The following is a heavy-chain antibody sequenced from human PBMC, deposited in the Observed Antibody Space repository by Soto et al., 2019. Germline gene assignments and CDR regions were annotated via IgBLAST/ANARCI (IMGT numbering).Heavy chain of an antibody. CDR2: FSGGVGTT. CDR1: GFTFSNYA. CDR3: AKDGYGVDV. J-gene: IGHJ6*02. Sequence: VQLLESGGGLVQPGGSLRLSCAASGFTFSNYAMSWVRQAPGKGLEWVSAFSGGVGTTYYADSVKGRFTISRDNSKNALYLQMNSLRAEDTAVYYCAKDGYGVDVWGQGTTVTVSS. V-gene: IGHV3-23*01.